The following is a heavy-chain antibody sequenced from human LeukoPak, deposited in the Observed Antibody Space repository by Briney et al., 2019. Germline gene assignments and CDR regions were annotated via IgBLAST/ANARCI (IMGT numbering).Heavy chain of an antibody. D-gene: IGHD3-22*01. Sequence: GASVKVSCKASGYTFTGYYMHWARQAPGQGLEWMGWINPNSGGTNYAQKFQGRVTMTRDTSISTAYMELSRLRSDDTAVYYCARGYYYDSSGYYEGLDYFDYWGQGTLVNVSS. CDR2: INPNSGGT. V-gene: IGHV1-2*02. J-gene: IGHJ4*02. CDR1: GYTFTGYY. CDR3: ARGYYYDSSGYYEGLDYFDY.